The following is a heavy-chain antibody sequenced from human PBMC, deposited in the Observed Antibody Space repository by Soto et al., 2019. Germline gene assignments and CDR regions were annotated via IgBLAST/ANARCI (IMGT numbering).Heavy chain of an antibody. CDR1: GYTVSTSW. CDR3: ARDSMKGRFDP. CDR2: IESDGRGT. D-gene: IGHD2-8*01. J-gene: IGHJ5*02. Sequence: PGGSLRLSFAASGYTVSTSWMHWVRQAPGKGLVWVSRIESDGRGTTYADSVKGRFTISRDNAKNTLYLQMNNLRAEDTAVYYCARDSMKGRFDPWGQGTLVTVSS. V-gene: IGHV3-74*01.